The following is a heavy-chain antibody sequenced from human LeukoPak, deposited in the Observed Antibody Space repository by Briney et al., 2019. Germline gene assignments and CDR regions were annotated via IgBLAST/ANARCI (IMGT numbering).Heavy chain of an antibody. CDR3: ATVDFSGSATFDY. V-gene: IGHV1-24*01. Sequence: ASVKVSCKVSGYSFTELFMHWVRQAPGKGLEWMGGFDPEDAETIYAQKFQGRVTMTEDTSTVTAYVELSSLRSEDTAVYYCATVDFSGSATFDYRGQGTLVTVSS. CDR2: FDPEDAET. D-gene: IGHD6-6*01. CDR1: GYSFTELF. J-gene: IGHJ4*02.